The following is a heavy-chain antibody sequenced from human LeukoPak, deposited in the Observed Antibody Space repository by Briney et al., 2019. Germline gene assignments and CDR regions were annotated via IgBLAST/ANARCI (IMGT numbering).Heavy chain of an antibody. Sequence: GGSLRLSCAASGISVSNDYMSWVRQAPGKGLEWVSAIYADGYTRDAASVKGRFSISRHSSKNTVYLQMDNLRPEDTAVYYCARDRRGEKDFDVWGPGTMVTVSS. CDR3: ARDRRGEKDFDV. CDR1: GISVSNDY. CDR2: IYADGYT. J-gene: IGHJ3*01. V-gene: IGHV3-53*04.